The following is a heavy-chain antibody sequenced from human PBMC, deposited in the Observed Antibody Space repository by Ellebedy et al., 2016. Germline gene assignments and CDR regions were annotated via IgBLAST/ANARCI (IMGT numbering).Heavy chain of an antibody. CDR2: ISSTATYI. J-gene: IGHJ6*02. V-gene: IGHV3-21*01. Sequence: GESLKISCAASGFTFSSFAVSWVRQAPGRSLEWVSSISSTATYIYYADSVKGRFTISRDNAKNSLYLQMNSLRTEDTAIYYCASRAIAVAGTDPPRDYYYGMDVWGQGTTVTVSS. D-gene: IGHD6-19*01. CDR3: ASRAIAVAGTDPPRDYYYGMDV. CDR1: GFTFSSFA.